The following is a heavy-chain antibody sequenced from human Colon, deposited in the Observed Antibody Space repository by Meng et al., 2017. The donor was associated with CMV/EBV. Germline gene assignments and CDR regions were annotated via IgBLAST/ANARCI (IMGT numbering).Heavy chain of an antibody. CDR2: IRSDIYSS. D-gene: IGHD1-1*01. CDR1: GFIFGAYG. Sequence: GGSLRLSCAASGFIFGAYGMHWVRQAPGKGLEWLAFIRSDIYSSYYADSVKGRFTISRDNSNNTLYLQMGSLRREDTAVYYCARAASVAVIYNLGLDVWGLGTTVTVSS. J-gene: IGHJ6*02. CDR3: ARAASVAVIYNLGLDV. V-gene: IGHV3-30*02.